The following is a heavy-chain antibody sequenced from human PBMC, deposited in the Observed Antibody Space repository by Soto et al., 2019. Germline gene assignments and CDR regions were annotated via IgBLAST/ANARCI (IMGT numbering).Heavy chain of an antibody. CDR1: GFTFSNYW. D-gene: IGHD4-17*01. CDR2: IKQDGSEK. J-gene: IGHJ4*02. CDR3: ARATYYGDYRGVFDY. Sequence: EVQLVESGGGLVQPGGSLRLSCAASGFTFSNYWMSWVRQAPGEGLEWVANIKQDGSEKYYVDSVKGRFTISRDNAKNSLYLQMNSLRAEDTAVYYCARATYYGDYRGVFDYWGQGTLVTVSS. V-gene: IGHV3-7*01.